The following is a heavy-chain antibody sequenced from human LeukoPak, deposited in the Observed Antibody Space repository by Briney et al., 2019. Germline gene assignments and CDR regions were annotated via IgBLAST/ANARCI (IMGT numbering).Heavy chain of an antibody. Sequence: PSETLSLTCTVSGGSVSSYYWSWIRQPAGKGLEWIGRIYTSGSTNYNPSLKSRVTMSVDTSKNQFSLKLSSVTAADTAVYYCARDSYYYGSGSLFDYWGQGALVAVSS. CDR3: ARDSYYYGSGSLFDY. CDR2: IYTSGST. CDR1: GGSVSSYY. J-gene: IGHJ4*02. V-gene: IGHV4-4*07. D-gene: IGHD3-10*01.